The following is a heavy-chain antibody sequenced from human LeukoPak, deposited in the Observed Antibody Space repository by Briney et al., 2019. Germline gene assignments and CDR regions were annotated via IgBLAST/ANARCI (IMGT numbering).Heavy chain of an antibody. D-gene: IGHD6-13*01. CDR1: GFTFSTYT. J-gene: IGHJ4*02. CDR2: ISGSGGST. CDR3: AKEIDSSWQD. V-gene: IGHV3-23*01. Sequence: GGSLRLSCVASGFTFSTYTMNWIRQAPGKGLEWVSAISGSGGSTYYADSVKGRFTISRDNSRNTLYLQLNSLSAEDTAVYYCAKEIDSSWQDWGQGTLVTVSS.